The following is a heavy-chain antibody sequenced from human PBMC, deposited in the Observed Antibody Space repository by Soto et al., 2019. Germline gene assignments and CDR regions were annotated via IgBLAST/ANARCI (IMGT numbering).Heavy chain of an antibody. D-gene: IGHD1-20*01. J-gene: IGHJ4*02. V-gene: IGHV3-53*01. CDR3: ASGFVPITY. CDR2: IYSGGST. Sequence: PGGTLRLSSEASGFTVSSNYMTWVRQAPGKGLEWVSVIYSGGSTYYADSVKGRFTIYRDNSKNMLDLQRNSLRAEDTAVYYCASGFVPITYWGQGSLVTVSS. CDR1: GFTVSSNY.